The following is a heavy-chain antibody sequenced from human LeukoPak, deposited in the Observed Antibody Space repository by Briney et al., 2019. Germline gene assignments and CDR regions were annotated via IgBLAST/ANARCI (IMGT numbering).Heavy chain of an antibody. CDR1: GFTFSTYW. D-gene: IGHD3-3*01. V-gene: IGHV3-48*04. CDR3: ARDRSGDRGAFDI. CDR2: ISSSSSTI. Sequence: GGSLRLSCAASGFTFSTYWMSWVRQAPGKGLEWVSYISSSSSTIYYADSVKGRFTISRDNAKNSLYLQMNSLRAEDTAVYYCARDRSGDRGAFDIWGQGTMVTVSS. J-gene: IGHJ3*02.